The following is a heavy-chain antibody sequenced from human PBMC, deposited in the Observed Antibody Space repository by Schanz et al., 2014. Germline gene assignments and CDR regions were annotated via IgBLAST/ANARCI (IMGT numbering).Heavy chain of an antibody. J-gene: IGHJ4*02. CDR1: GFAFSSYG. CDR3: AKYRGYYRVSGSYRELEY. CDR2: IGVDGTTT. Sequence: EVQLLESGGGLVQPGGSLRLSYLASGFAFSSYGMNWLRQAPGKGLEWVSVIGVDGTTTYYADSVKGRFTISRDNSKNTLYLQMNSLRPEDTAVYYCAKYRGYYRVSGSYRELEYWGQGTLVTVSS. V-gene: IGHV3-23*01. D-gene: IGHD3-10*01.